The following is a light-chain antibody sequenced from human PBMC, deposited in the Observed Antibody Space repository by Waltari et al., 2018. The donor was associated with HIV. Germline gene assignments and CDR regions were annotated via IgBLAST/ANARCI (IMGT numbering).Light chain of an antibody. Sequence: DLQMTQSPSSLSASVGDRVTITCQATQDISNCLNWYQQKPEKAPKLLIYGASNLETGVPSRFSASGSGTDFTFTISSLQPEDIATYFCQQYDNLPHTFGQGTKLEIK. V-gene: IGKV1-33*01. CDR3: QQYDNLPHT. CDR1: QDISNC. CDR2: GAS. J-gene: IGKJ2*01.